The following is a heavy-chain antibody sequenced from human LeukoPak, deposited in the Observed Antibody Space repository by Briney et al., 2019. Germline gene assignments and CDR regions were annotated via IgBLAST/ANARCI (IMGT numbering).Heavy chain of an antibody. D-gene: IGHD6-13*01. Sequence: GGSLRLSCAASGFTFDDYAMHWVRQAPGEGLKWVSGISWNSGSIGYADSVKGRFTISRDNAKNSLYLQMNSLRAEDTALYYCAKTRSSTANWFDPWGQGTLVTVSS. CDR3: AKTRSSTANWFDP. CDR1: GFTFDDYA. V-gene: IGHV3-9*01. J-gene: IGHJ5*02. CDR2: ISWNSGSI.